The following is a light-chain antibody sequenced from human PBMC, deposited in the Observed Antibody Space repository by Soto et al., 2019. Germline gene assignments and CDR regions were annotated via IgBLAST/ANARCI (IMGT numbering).Light chain of an antibody. CDR3: SSYTSSSTLG. Sequence: QSALTQPASVSGSPGXSITISCTGTSSDVGGYNYVSWYQQHPGKAPKLMIYDVSNRPSGVSXRFSGSKSGNTAXLXXSGLQAEDEADYYCSSYTSSSTLGFGGGTQLTVL. J-gene: IGLJ3*02. CDR1: SSDVGGYNY. CDR2: DVS. V-gene: IGLV2-14*01.